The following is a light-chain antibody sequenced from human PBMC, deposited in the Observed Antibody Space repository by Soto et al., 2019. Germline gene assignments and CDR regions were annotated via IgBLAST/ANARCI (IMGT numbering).Light chain of an antibody. V-gene: IGLV2-14*01. CDR2: QVT. Sequence: QSALTQPASVSGSPGQSITISCTGTSSDLAIYNYVSWYQQQPGKAPKLMIYQVTNRPSGVSNRFSGSKSGNTASLTITGLQPEDEASYYCTSYTITHIPVIFGGGTKLTVL. J-gene: IGLJ2*01. CDR3: TSYTITHIPVI. CDR1: SSDLAIYNY.